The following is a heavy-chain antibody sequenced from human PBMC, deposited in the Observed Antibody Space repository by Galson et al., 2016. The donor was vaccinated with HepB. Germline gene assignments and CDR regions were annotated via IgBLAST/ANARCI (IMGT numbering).Heavy chain of an antibody. J-gene: IGHJ4*02. Sequence: VKPTQTLTLTCTFPGFSLSTSGMCVTWIRQPPGKALEWLELIDWDDDKYYSTSLKTRLTISKDTSKNQGALTMTNVDPVDAATYYCVRTRAGGGGFDYWGQGTLVTVSS. D-gene: IGHD1/OR15-1a*01. CDR2: IDWDDDK. CDR1: GFSLSTSGMC. CDR3: VRTRAGGGGFDY. V-gene: IGHV2-70*01.